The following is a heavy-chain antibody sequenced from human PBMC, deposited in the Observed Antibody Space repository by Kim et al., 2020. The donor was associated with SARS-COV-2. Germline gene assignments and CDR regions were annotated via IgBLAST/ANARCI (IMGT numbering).Heavy chain of an antibody. CDR3: ASGTAMVQLAFDI. J-gene: IGHJ3*02. D-gene: IGHD5-18*01. V-gene: IGHV1-3*01. Sequence: YSQKFQGRVTITRDTSASTAYMELSSLRSEDTAVYYCASGTAMVQLAFDIWGQGTMVTVSS.